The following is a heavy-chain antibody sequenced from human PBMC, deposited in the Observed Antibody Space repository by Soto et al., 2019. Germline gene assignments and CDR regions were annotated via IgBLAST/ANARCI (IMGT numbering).Heavy chain of an antibody. V-gene: IGHV3-53*01. CDR3: ARSGYSFAWGY. Sequence: EVQLVESGGGLIPPGGSLRLSCAASGFLVNSAYMTWVRQAPGTGLEWLSMINSDGSTLYAESVKGRFTISRDNSKNRPDLQMNSLRAEDTAMYYCARSGYSFAWGYWGQGTLVIVTS. CDR2: INSDGST. CDR1: GFLVNSAY. J-gene: IGHJ4*02. D-gene: IGHD5-18*01.